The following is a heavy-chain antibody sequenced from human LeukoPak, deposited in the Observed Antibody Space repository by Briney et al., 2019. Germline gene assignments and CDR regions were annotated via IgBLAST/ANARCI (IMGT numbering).Heavy chain of an antibody. D-gene: IGHD3-22*01. CDR3: TRPLITMIVVGDT. CDR2: IRSKANTYAT. Sequence: QAGGSLRLSCAASGFTFSGSAMHWVRQASGKGLEWVGRIRSKANTYATAYAASVKGRFTISRDDSKNTAYLQMNSLKTEDTAVYYCTRPLITMIVVGDTWGQGTLVTVSS. V-gene: IGHV3-73*01. J-gene: IGHJ5*02. CDR1: GFTFSGSA.